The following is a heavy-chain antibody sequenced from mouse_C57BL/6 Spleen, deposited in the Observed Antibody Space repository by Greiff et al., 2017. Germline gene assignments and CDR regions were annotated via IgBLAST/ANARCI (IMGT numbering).Heavy chain of an antibody. J-gene: IGHJ4*01. D-gene: IGHD1-1*01. Sequence: QVQLQQPGTELVKPGASVKLSCKASGYTFTSYWMHWVKQRPGQGLEWIGNINPSNGGTNYNEKFKSKATLTVDKSSSTAYMQLSSLPSEDSAVDYCATYGSSLQYAMDYWGQGTSVTVSS. CDR1: GYTFTSYW. CDR3: ATYGSSLQYAMDY. V-gene: IGHV1-53*01. CDR2: INPSNGGT.